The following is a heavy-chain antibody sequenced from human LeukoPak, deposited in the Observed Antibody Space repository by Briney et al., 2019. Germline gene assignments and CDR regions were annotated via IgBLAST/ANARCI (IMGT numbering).Heavy chain of an antibody. CDR1: GGSISSYY. D-gene: IGHD1-26*01. V-gene: IGHV4-59*01. J-gene: IGHJ3*02. CDR2: IYYSGST. CDR3: ASQEYSGSYLGAFDI. Sequence: PSETLSLTCTVSGGSISSYYWSWIRQPPGKGLEWIGYIYYSGSTNYNPSLKSRVTISVDTSKNQFSLKLSSVTAADTAVYYCASQEYSGSYLGAFDIWGQGTMVTVSS.